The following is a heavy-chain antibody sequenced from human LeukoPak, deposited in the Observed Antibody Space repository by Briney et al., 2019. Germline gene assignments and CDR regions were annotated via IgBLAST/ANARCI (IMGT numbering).Heavy chain of an antibody. CDR1: GFTASNNY. D-gene: IGHD2-2*01. CDR3: ARERRVVVPAATGGFDY. Sequence: GSLRLSCAASGFTASNNYMSWVRQPPGKGLEWIGYIYYSGSTNYNPSLKSRVTISVDTSKNQFSLKLSSVTAADTAVYYCARERRVVVPAATGGFDYWGQGTLVTVSS. V-gene: IGHV4-59*02. J-gene: IGHJ4*02. CDR2: IYYSGST.